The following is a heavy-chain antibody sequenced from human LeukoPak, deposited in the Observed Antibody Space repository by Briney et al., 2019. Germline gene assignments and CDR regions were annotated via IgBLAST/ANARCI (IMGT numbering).Heavy chain of an antibody. Sequence: PSETLSLTCAVSGGSISSNNWWTWVRQPPGKGLEWIGEISHSGSTNYNPSLKSRVTISIDKPKNQFSLKLSSVTAADTAVYYCATSTVTTGDLDYGGQGTLVTVSA. D-gene: IGHD4-17*01. J-gene: IGHJ4*02. CDR2: ISHSGST. V-gene: IGHV4-4*02. CDR3: ATSTVTTGDLDY. CDR1: GGSISSNNW.